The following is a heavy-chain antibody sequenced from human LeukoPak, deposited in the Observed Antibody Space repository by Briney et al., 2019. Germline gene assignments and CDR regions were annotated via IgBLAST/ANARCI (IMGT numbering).Heavy chain of an antibody. V-gene: IGHV3-30*03. D-gene: IGHD6-19*01. CDR2: ISYDGSNK. Sequence: PGGSLRLSCAASGFTFSSYGMHWVRQAPGKGLEWVAVISYDGSNKYYADSVKGRFTISRDNSKNTLYLQMNSLRAEDTAVYYCARESPEAGSPFDYWGQGTLVTVSS. CDR3: ARESPEAGSPFDY. J-gene: IGHJ4*02. CDR1: GFTFSSYG.